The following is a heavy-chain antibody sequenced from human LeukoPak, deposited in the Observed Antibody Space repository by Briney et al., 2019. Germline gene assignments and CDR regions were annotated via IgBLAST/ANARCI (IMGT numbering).Heavy chain of an antibody. Sequence: GGSLRLSCAASGFTFSSSAMTWVRQAPGKGLEWVSIISGTGGTTYSADSVKGRFTFSRDSSKNTLYLHMNNLRADDTAVYYCATGIAAAGPLDYWGQGTLVTVSS. J-gene: IGHJ4*02. CDR3: ATGIAAAGPLDY. D-gene: IGHD6-13*01. CDR1: GFTFSSSA. V-gene: IGHV3-23*01. CDR2: ISGTGGTT.